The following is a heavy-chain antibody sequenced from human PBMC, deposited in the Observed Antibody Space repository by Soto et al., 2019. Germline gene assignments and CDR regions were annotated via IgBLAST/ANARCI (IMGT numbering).Heavy chain of an antibody. J-gene: IGHJ6*03. D-gene: IGHD4-17*01. CDR1: GFTFDDYA. CDR2: ISWNSGSI. Sequence: GGSLRLSCAASGFTFDDYAMHWVRQAPGKGLEWVSGISWNSGSIGYADSVKGRFTISRDNAKNSLYLQMNSLRAEDTALYYCTKGSYGAHDGRRKQYYYYYYMDVWGKGTTVTVSS. CDR3: TKGSYGAHDGRRKQYYYYYYMDV. V-gene: IGHV3-9*01.